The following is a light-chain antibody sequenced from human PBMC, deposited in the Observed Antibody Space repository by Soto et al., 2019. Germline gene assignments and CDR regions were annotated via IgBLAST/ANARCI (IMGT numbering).Light chain of an antibody. J-gene: IGKJ5*01. CDR2: AAS. CDR1: RDIGNY. CDR3: QQYDSFPVT. V-gene: IGKV1-16*01. Sequence: DIQLTQSPPSLSASVGDRVSLSCRASRDIGNYLAWFQHKPGSAPKSLMYAASSLQTGVPSRFSGSGSGTDFTLTIDSLQPEDFAIYYCQQYDSFPVTFGQGTRLEIK.